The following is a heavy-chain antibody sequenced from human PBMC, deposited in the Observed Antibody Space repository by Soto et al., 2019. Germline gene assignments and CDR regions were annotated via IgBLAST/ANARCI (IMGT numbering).Heavy chain of an antibody. CDR2: IIPLFGTS. CDR3: ARGWVEMATITAVLDY. V-gene: IGHV1-69*01. CDR1: GVTFNSYA. J-gene: IGHJ4*02. Sequence: QVQLVQSGAEVKKPGSSVKVSCKTSGVTFNSYAISWVRQAPGHGLEWMGGIIPLFGTSNYAQKLQGRLTITADESTSTASMELSSLKSEDTAVYYCARGWVEMATITAVLDYWGQGTLVTVSS. D-gene: IGHD5-12*01.